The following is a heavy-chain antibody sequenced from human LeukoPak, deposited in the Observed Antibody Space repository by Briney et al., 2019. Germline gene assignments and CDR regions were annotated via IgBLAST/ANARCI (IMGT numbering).Heavy chain of an antibody. J-gene: IGHJ4*02. CDR2: IYYSGST. CDR3: ARQARLAIDY. CDR1: GGSISSSYY. D-gene: IGHD1-26*01. Sequence: SETMSHTCTVSGGSISSSYYWGWIRKPPGKGLEWIGSIYYSGSTYYNPSLKSRVTISVDTSKNQFSLKLSSVTAADTAVYYCARQARLAIDYWGQGTLVTVS. V-gene: IGHV4-39*01.